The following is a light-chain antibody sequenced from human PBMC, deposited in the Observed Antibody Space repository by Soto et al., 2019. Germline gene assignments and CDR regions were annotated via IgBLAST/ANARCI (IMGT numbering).Light chain of an antibody. CDR2: NAS. V-gene: IGKV3-11*01. CDR3: QQRTKWRT. Sequence: EIVLTQSPATLSLSPGEGATLSCRASESVSSSLAGYQQRRCRAPRLLSYNASDGATGFPARFSGSGSGTDFTLISSSLEPEDFAVYCCQQRTKWRTFGQGTKVDIK. J-gene: IGKJ1*01. CDR1: ESVSSS.